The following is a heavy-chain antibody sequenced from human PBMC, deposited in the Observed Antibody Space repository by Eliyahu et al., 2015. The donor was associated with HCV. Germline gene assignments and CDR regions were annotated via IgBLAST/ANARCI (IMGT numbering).Heavy chain of an antibody. CDR1: GGSISSYY. V-gene: IGHV4-59*01. D-gene: IGHD3-9*01. CDR2: IYYSGST. CDR3: ARALSGYVRAAFDI. Sequence: QVQLQESGPGLVKPSETLSLTCTVSGGSISSYYWSWIRQPPGKGLEWIGYIYYSGSTNYNPSLKSRVTISVDTSKNQFSLKLSSVTAADTAVYYCARALSGYVRAAFDIWGQGTMVTVSS. J-gene: IGHJ3*02.